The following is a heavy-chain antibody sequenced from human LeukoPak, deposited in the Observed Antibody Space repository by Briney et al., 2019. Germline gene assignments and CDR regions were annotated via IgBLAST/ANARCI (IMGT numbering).Heavy chain of an antibody. CDR1: GYSFTSYW. V-gene: IGHV5-10-1*01. J-gene: IGHJ4*02. CDR2: IDPSDSYT. D-gene: IGHD1-26*01. CDR3: ASGRDYFDY. Sequence: GESLKISCKGFGYSFTSYWISWVRQMPGKGLEWMGRIDPSDSYTNYGPSFQGHVTISTDKSISTAYLQWSSLKASDTAVYYCASGRDYFDYWGQGTLVTVSS.